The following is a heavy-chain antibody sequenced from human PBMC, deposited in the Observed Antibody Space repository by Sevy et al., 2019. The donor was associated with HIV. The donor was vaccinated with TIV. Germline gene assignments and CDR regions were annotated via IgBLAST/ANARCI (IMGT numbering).Heavy chain of an antibody. CDR1: GGSISSGGYF. D-gene: IGHD2-15*01. CDR2: MYHSGST. CDR3: ARGTGSSAGFDS. J-gene: IGHJ4*01. V-gene: IGHV4-31*03. Sequence: SETLSLTCTVSGGSISSGGYFWSWIRQHPGKGLEWIGYMYHSGSTYYNPSLKSRLSMSMDPSKNQFSLRMSTVTAADTAIYFCARGTGSSAGFDSWGHRTVVTVSS.